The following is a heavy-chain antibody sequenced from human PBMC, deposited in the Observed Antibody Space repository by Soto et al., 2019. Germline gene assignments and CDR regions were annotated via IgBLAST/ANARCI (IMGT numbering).Heavy chain of an antibody. CDR3: ARAPNPGTFDY. Sequence: PGGSLRLSCAASGFTLITYSMNWVRQAPGKGLEWVSSISSSSSYIYYADSVKGRFTISRDNAKNSLYLQTNSLRAEDTAVYYCARAPNPGTFDYWGQGTLVTVSS. V-gene: IGHV3-21*01. CDR1: GFTLITYS. CDR2: ISSSSSYI. J-gene: IGHJ4*02.